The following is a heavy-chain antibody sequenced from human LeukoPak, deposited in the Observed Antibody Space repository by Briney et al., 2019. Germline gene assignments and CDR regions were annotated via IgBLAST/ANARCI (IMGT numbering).Heavy chain of an antibody. CDR3: ARDHGRPYSSSSHAY. Sequence: QSGGSLRLSCAASGFTFSSYWMSWVRQAPGKGLEWVANIKQDGSEKYYVDSVKGRFTISRDNAKNSLYLQMNSLRAEDTAVYYCARDHGRPYSSSSHAYWGQGTLVTVSS. J-gene: IGHJ4*02. CDR2: IKQDGSEK. D-gene: IGHD6-6*01. CDR1: GFTFSSYW. V-gene: IGHV3-7*01.